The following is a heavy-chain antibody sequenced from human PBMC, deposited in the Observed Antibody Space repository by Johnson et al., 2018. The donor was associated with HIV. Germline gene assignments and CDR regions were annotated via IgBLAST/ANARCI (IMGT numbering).Heavy chain of an antibody. Sequence: VQLVESGGGLVQPGGSLRLSCEASGFIFSSYWMNWVRQAPGKGLEWVANMNQDGSEKYYVDSVKGQFTISRDNAKNSLYLQMNSLRAEDTAVYYCASRKHWGQGTIVTVSS. CDR1: GFIFSSYW. CDR3: ASRKH. V-gene: IGHV3-7*05. CDR2: MNQDGSEK. J-gene: IGHJ3*01.